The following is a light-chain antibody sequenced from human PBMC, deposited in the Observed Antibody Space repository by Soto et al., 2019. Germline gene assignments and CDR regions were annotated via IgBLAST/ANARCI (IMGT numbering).Light chain of an antibody. CDR2: DAS. V-gene: IGKV3-11*01. CDR1: QSVSSY. Sequence: EIVLTQSPATLSLSPGERATLSCRASQSVSSYLAWYQQKPGQAPRLLIYDASNRATGIPARFSGSGSGTDFTLTISSLEPEDFAVYYCQQRSNWPPLYTSGQGNKLEIK. J-gene: IGKJ2*01. CDR3: QQRSNWPPLYT.